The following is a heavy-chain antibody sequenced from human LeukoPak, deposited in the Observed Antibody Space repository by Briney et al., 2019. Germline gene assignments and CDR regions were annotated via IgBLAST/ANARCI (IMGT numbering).Heavy chain of an antibody. CDR2: TSNSGYP. J-gene: IGHJ4*02. D-gene: IGHD3-10*01. CDR3: AREPTQPLRFGEFHPFDN. CDR1: GGSIRTSEDH. Sequence: SETLSLTCTVSGGSIRTSEDHWTWIRQHPGKGLEWIGYTSNSGYPDSNPSLKSRVTISLDTSENQFSLKLSSVTAADTAVYYCAREPTQPLRFGEFHPFDNWGQGTLVTVSS. V-gene: IGHV4-31*03.